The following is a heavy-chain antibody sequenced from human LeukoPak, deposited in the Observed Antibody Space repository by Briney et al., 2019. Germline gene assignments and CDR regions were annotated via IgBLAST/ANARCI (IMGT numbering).Heavy chain of an antibody. Sequence: GASVKVSCKVSGHTLTELAMHWVRQAPGKGLEWMGGFDPEDGEAVYAQKLQGRVTMTEDSSTHTAYMELSSLRSEDAAVYYCATKGTVRWDPPRTYSYFDVWGRGTLVTVSS. CDR1: GHTLTELA. D-gene: IGHD1-26*01. V-gene: IGHV1-24*01. CDR3: ATKGTVRWDPPRTYSYFDV. CDR2: FDPEDGEA. J-gene: IGHJ2*01.